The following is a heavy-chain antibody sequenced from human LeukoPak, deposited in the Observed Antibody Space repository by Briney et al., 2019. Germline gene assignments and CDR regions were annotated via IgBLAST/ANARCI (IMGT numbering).Heavy chain of an antibody. J-gene: IGHJ3*02. CDR2: LSASGGGT. CDR1: GLTFSNFA. CDR3: ATVLHTSMTTWAAFDT. Sequence: GGSLRLSCAASGLTFSNFAMTWVRQTPGKGLEWVSALSASGGGTFYAPSVKGRFTISRDNSKNTVSLQMNSLRADDTALYYCATVLHTSMTTWAAFDTWGQGTMVTVSS. V-gene: IGHV3-23*01. D-gene: IGHD5-18*01.